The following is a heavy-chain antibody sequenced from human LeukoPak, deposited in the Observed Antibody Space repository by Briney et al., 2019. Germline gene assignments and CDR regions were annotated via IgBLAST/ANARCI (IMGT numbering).Heavy chain of an antibody. CDR1: GYTFTSYY. V-gene: IGHV1-46*01. Sequence: ASVKVSCKASGYTFTSYYMHWVRQAPGQGLEWMGIINPSGGSTNYAQKFQGRVTITADESTSTAYMELSSLRSEDTAVYYCARATTHIVVVPAAISYYYYGMDVWGQGTTVTVSS. CDR2: INPSGGST. CDR3: ARATTHIVVVPAAISYYYYGMDV. J-gene: IGHJ6*02. D-gene: IGHD2-2*02.